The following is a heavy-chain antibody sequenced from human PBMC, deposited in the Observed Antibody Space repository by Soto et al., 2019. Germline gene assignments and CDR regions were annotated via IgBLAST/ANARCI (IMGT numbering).Heavy chain of an antibody. CDR1: GYTFTSYY. J-gene: IGHJ4*02. Sequence: QVQLVQSGAEVQKPGASVKVSCKASGYTFTSYYMHCVRQAPGQGLEWMGIINPSGGGTSYAKKFQARVTMTRDTSTNKVYMELSSLRSEDTAVYYCARDSTLAYWGQGTLVTVSS. CDR2: INPSGGGT. V-gene: IGHV1-46*01. CDR3: ARDSTLAY.